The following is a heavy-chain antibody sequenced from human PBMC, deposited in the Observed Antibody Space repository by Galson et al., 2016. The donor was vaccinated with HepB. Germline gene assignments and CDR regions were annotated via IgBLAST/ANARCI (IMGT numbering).Heavy chain of an antibody. J-gene: IGHJ4*02. D-gene: IGHD3-16*01. CDR1: GFTFTTYW. Sequence: QSGAEVKKPGESLKISCVTSGFTFTTYWIGWVRQTPGKGLEWLGNIYPDDSDTRYSPSFEGHVIMSADKATNTVYLQWSRLKASDTAMYYWAREDLRGGLDHWGQGTPGIVSS. CDR3: AREDLRGGLDH. CDR2: IYPDDSDT. V-gene: IGHV5-51*03.